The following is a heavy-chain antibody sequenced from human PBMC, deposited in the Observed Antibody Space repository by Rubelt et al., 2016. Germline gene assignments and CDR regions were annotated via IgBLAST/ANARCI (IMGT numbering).Heavy chain of an antibody. V-gene: IGHV3-21*01. Sequence: EVQLVESGGGLVQPGGSLRLSCAASGFLFKKYTMNWVRQPPGQGLEWVSSFSSSGRYVYYADSVKGRFTISRDNDKDSLHLQIDSLSDEDTALYYCARANCRGDDCYSGYFDLWGRGTPVTVSP. D-gene: IGHD2-21*02. J-gene: IGHJ2*01. CDR3: ARANCRGDDCYSGYFDL. CDR1: GFLFKKYT. CDR2: FSSSGRYV.